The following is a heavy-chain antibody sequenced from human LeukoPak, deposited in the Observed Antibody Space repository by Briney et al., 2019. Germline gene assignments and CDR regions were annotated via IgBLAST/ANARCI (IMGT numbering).Heavy chain of an antibody. Sequence: GGSLRLSCAASGFTFSNYWMHWVRQAPGKGLEWVAVIWYDGSNKYYADSVKGRFTISRDNSKNTLYLQMNSLRAEDTAVYYCARERHLGVVLMGVWGQGTTVTVSS. V-gene: IGHV3-33*08. CDR3: ARERHLGVVLMGV. J-gene: IGHJ6*02. D-gene: IGHD3-3*01. CDR1: GFTFSNYW. CDR2: IWYDGSNK.